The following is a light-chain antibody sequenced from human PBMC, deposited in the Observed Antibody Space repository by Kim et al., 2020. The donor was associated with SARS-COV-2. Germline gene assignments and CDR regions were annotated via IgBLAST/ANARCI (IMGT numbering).Light chain of an antibody. J-gene: IGLJ3*02. CDR1: Y. CDR3: QSYASGSHWV. CDR2: EDK. Sequence: YVTWYQQRPGSAPPTVIYEDKKRPSGVPARFSGSIDRSSNSASLTISGLKTEDEADYFCQSYASGSHWVFGGGTQLTVL. V-gene: IGLV6-57*02.